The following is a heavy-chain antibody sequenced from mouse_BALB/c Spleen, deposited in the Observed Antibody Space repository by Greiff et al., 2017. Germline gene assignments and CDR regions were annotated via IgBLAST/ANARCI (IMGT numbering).Heavy chain of an antibody. J-gene: IGHJ4*01. CDR1: GFNIKDTY. CDR2: IYRANGNT. CDR3: DRDAGYHDMDD. V-gene: IGHV14-3*02. D-gene: IGHD2-2*01. Sequence: VQLQESGAELVKPGASVKLSCTASGFNIKDTYMHWVKQRPEQGLEWIGRIYRANGNTKYYPKFQGKANITADTSSNTSYKQLSSLTSAHTAVYYSDRDAGYHDMDDWGQGTSVTVSS.